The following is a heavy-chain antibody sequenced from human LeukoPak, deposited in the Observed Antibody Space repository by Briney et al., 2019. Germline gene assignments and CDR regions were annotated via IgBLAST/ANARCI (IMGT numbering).Heavy chain of an antibody. V-gene: IGHV3-48*04. J-gene: IGHJ4*02. D-gene: IGHD2-2*01. CDR1: GFTFSSYS. Sequence: GGSLRLSCAASGFTFSSYSMNWVRQAPGKGLEWVPYISSSSSTIYYADSVKGRLTISRVNAENSLYLQMNSLRAEDTAVYYCARGPPRYCSSTSCYREFLDYWGQGTLVTVSS. CDR2: ISSSSSTI. CDR3: ARGPPRYCSSTSCYREFLDY.